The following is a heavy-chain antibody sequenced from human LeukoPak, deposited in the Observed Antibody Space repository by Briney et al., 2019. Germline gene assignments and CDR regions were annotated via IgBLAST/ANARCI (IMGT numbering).Heavy chain of an antibody. D-gene: IGHD1-26*01. Sequence: ASVKVSCKASGYTFTSYYMRWVRQAPGQGLEWMGIINPSGGSTSYAQKFQGRVTMTRDTSTSTVYMELSSLRSEDTAVYYCARELSSGASDYWGQGTLVTVSS. V-gene: IGHV1-46*01. J-gene: IGHJ4*02. CDR2: INPSGGST. CDR1: GYTFTSYY. CDR3: ARELSSGASDY.